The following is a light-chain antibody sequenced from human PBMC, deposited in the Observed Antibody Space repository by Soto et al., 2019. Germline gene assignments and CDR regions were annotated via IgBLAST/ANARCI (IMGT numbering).Light chain of an antibody. V-gene: IGKV3-20*01. CDR3: QQYGTSPRT. CDR1: QSIFSNY. J-gene: IGKJ1*01. CDR2: GAS. Sequence: EVMLTQSPGTLSLSPGERATLSCRASQSIFSNYLAWYQQKSGPDPRLLIYGASNRATGIPDRFSGSGSGTGFTLTISRLEPEDFAVYYCQQYGTSPRTFGQGTKVEFK.